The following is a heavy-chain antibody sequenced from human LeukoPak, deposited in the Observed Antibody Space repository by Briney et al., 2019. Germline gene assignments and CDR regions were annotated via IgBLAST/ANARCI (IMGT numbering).Heavy chain of an antibody. Sequence: GASVKVSCKASGYTFTGYYMHWVRQAPGQGLEWMGRINPNSGGTNYAQKFQGRVTMTRDTSISTAYMELSRLRSDYTAVYYCARGRLLARWLANNWFDPWGQGTLVTVSS. J-gene: IGHJ5*02. CDR3: ARGRLLARWLANNWFDP. V-gene: IGHV1-2*06. D-gene: IGHD6-19*01. CDR2: INPNSGGT. CDR1: GYTFTGYY.